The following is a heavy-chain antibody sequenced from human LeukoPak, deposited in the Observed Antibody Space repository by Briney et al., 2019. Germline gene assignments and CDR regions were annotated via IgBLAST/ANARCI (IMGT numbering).Heavy chain of an antibody. D-gene: IGHD3-10*01. J-gene: IGHJ3*02. V-gene: IGHV4-39*01. Sequence: SETLSLTCTVSGGSFSSSSYFWGWIRQPPGKGLEWIASMSYSGSTYYNPSLKSRVTISVDTSNNQLSLKLSSVTATDTAVYYCARHLNGYYGAVKYWQDAFDIWGQGTVVTVSS. CDR3: ARHLNGYYGAVKYWQDAFDI. CDR1: GGSFSSSSYF. CDR2: MSYSGST.